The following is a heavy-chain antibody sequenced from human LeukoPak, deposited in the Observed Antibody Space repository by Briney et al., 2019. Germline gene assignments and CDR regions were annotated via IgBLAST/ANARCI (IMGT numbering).Heavy chain of an antibody. CDR3: ARDHDRRLVGTKNWFDP. J-gene: IGHJ5*02. CDR2: VYYSGST. Sequence: PSETLSLTCNVSGASISSGGYFWGWIRQPPGKGLEWLVSVYYSGSTYYNPSLKSRITISVDTSKNQVFLKLNSVTAADTAVYYCARDHDRRLVGTKNWFDPWGPGTLVTVSS. CDR1: GASISSGGYF. D-gene: IGHD1-26*01. V-gene: IGHV4-39*07.